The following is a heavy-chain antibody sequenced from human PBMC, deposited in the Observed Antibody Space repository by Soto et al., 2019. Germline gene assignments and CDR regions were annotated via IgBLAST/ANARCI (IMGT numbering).Heavy chain of an antibody. CDR3: ARVAGFRLELELLGFDY. D-gene: IGHD1-7*01. J-gene: IGHJ4*02. CDR1: GFTCSTYS. Sequence: PGGSLRLSCAASGFTCSTYSMNWVRQAPGKGLEWVSSISSSSSYIYYADSVKGRFTISRDNAKNSLYLQMNSLRAEDTAVYYCARVAGFRLELELLGFDYWGQGTLVTVSS. CDR2: ISSSSSYI. V-gene: IGHV3-21*01.